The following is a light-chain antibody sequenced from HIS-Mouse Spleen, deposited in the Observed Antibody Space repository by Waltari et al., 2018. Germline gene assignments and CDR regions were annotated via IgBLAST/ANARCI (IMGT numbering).Light chain of an antibody. J-gene: IGLJ1*01. CDR1: SSDVGSYDY. V-gene: IGLV2-11*01. Sequence: QSALIQPPSVSGSPGQSVTISCTGPSSDVGSYDYVSWYQQHPGTVPKPMIYNVNTRPSGVPDRFSGSKSGNTASLTISGLQAEDEADYYCCSYAGSYTGVFGTGTKVTVL. CDR3: CSYAGSYTGV. CDR2: NVN.